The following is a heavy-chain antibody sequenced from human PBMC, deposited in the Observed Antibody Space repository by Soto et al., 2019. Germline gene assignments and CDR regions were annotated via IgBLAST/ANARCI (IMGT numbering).Heavy chain of an antibody. CDR2: IYYSGST. V-gene: IGHV4-31*03. D-gene: IGHD3-22*01. Sequence: QVQLQESGPGLVKPSQTLSLTCTVSGGSISSDGYYWSWIRQHPGKGLEWVGYIYYSGSTYYNPSLQSRVTISVGTSTNRFSLKLSSVTSADTAVYYCARGGVEDSSGEDAFDIWGHGTMVTVSS. CDR1: GGSISSDGYY. CDR3: ARGGVEDSSGEDAFDI. J-gene: IGHJ3*02.